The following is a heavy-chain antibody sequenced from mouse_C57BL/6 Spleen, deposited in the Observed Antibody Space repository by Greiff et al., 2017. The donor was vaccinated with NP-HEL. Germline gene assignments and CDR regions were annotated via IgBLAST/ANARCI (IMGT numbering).Heavy chain of an antibody. CDR1: GYTFTSYW. J-gene: IGHJ1*03. V-gene: IGHV1-55*01. CDR2: IYPGSGST. Sequence: VQLQQPGAELVKPGASVKMSCTASGYTFTSYWITWVKQRPGQGLEWIGDIYPGSGSTNYTEKFKSKATLTVDTSSSTAYMQLSSLTSEDSAVYYCASGPGSSSYWYFDVWGTGTTVTVSS. CDR3: ASGPGSSSYWYFDV. D-gene: IGHD1-1*01.